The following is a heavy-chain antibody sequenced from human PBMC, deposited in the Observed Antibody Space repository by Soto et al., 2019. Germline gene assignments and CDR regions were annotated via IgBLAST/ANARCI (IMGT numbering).Heavy chain of an antibody. CDR1: GFRISDYS. D-gene: IGHD3-16*01. CDR2: ICYDGSER. V-gene: IGHV3-33*01. Sequence: GGSLRLSCAASGFRISDYSMYWVRQAPGKGLDWVSIICYDGSERFFGDSVQGRFGVSIDNLKNELFLQLNSVTAEDTAVYFCARHGEVGKHLHXWGQATLVTVSX. J-gene: IGHJ5*02. CDR3: ARHGEVGKHLHX.